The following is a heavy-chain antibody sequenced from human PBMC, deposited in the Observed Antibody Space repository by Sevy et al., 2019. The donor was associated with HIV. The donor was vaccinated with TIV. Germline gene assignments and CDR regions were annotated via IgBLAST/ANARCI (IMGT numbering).Heavy chain of an antibody. V-gene: IGHV1-2*02. CDR2: LNPDSGGP. Sequence: ASVKVSYKASGYTFTGYYMHWVRQAPGQGLEWMGWLNPDSGGPNYAPKFQGRVTLTRDTSISTAYMELSRLKSDDTAVYYCVRDDRDGYFDYWGQGTLVTVSS. CDR3: VRDDRDGYFDY. CDR1: GYTFTGYY. J-gene: IGHJ4*02.